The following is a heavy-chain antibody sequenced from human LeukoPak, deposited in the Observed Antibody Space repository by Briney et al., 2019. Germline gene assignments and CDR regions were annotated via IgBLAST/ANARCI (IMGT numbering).Heavy chain of an antibody. D-gene: IGHD3-22*01. CDR1: GGSISSGSYY. Sequence: PSETLSLTCTVSGGSISSGSYYWSWIRQPAGKGLEWIGRIYTSGSTNYNPSLKSRVTISVDTSKNQFSLKLSSVTAADTAVYYCAREGSYYDSSGFDYWGQGTLVTVSS. CDR3: AREGSYYDSSGFDY. V-gene: IGHV4-61*02. J-gene: IGHJ4*02. CDR2: IYTSGST.